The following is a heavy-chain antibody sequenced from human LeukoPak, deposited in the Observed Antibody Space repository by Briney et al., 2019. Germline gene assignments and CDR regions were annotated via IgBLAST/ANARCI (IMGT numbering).Heavy chain of an antibody. CDR3: ASIYVWGTNTDY. D-gene: IGHD3-16*01. J-gene: IGHJ4*02. V-gene: IGHV3-53*01. CDR1: GFTVSSNY. Sequence: GGSLRLSCAASGFTVSSNYMSWVRQAPGKGLEGVSAIYSGGSTYYADSVKGRFTISRDNSKNTLYLQMNSLRAEDTAVYYCASIYVWGTNTDYWGQGTLVTVSS. CDR2: IYSGGST.